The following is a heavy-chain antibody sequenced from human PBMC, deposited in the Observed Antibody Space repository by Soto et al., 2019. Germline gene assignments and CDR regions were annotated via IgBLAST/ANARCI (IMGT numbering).Heavy chain of an antibody. CDR2: INTAGSTK. Sequence: GGSLRLSCAASGFTFSNFEMHWVRQAPGKGLEWVSYINTAGSTKYYAESVKGRFTIPRDNARNSLFLQMNILRAEDTAVYYCARDGRSSCSSGWYYFDYWGQGTLVTVSS. CDR1: GFTFSNFE. V-gene: IGHV3-48*03. D-gene: IGHD6-19*01. CDR3: ARDGRSSCSSGWYYFDY. J-gene: IGHJ4*02.